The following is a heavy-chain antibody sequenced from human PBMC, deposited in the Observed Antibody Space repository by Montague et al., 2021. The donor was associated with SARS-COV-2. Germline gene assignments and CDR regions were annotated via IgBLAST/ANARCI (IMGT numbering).Heavy chain of an antibody. CDR1: GGSVSSYY. D-gene: IGHD3-3*01. V-gene: IGHV4-59*02. J-gene: IGHJ5*02. Sequence: SETLSLTCTVSGGSVSSYYWSWIRQSPGKGLQWLGYIYYSGSTDYNPSLKSRVTMSVATSKNQLSLRLNSVTTADTAVYFCARAGGFYDYWSGYSSSADFFDPWGQGILVTVSS. CDR2: IYYSGST. CDR3: ARAGGFYDYWSGYSSSADFFDP.